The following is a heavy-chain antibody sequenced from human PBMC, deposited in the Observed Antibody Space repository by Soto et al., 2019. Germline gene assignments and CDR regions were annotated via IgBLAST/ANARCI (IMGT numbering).Heavy chain of an antibody. CDR2: ISYDGSNK. J-gene: IGHJ6*02. CDR1: GFTFSSYG. D-gene: IGHD2-15*01. CDR3: AKVRREGGYCSGGSCYGEAYYYYGMDV. V-gene: IGHV3-30*18. Sequence: XGSLRLSCAAAGFTFSSYGMHWVRQAPGKGLDWVAVISYDGSNKYYADSVKGRFTISRDNSKNTLYLQMNSLRAEDTAVYYCAKVRREGGYCSGGSCYGEAYYYYGMDVWGQGTTVTVSS.